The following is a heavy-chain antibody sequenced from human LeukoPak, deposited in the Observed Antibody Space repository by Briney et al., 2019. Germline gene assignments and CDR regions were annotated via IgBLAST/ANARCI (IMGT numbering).Heavy chain of an antibody. Sequence: GGSLRLSSAASGFTFSIYAMSWVRQAPGKGLEWVSAIGGSGQNTNYADSVKGRFTISRDNSRNTLYLDMNILRAEDTAVYYCAKTVTTQAYYWYFDLWGRGTLVTVSS. D-gene: IGHD4-17*01. V-gene: IGHV3-23*01. CDR2: IGGSGQNT. CDR3: AKTVTTQAYYWYFDL. J-gene: IGHJ2*01. CDR1: GFTFSIYA.